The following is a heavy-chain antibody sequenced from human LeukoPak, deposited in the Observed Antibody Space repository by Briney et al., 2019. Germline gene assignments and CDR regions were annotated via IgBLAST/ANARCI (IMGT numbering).Heavy chain of an antibody. CDR2: INHSGST. V-gene: IGHV4-34*01. CDR3: ARHRILNLGWFDP. Sequence: SETLSLTCAVYGGSFSGYYWSWIRQPPGKGLEWIGEINHSGSTNYNPSLKSRVTISVDTSKNQFSLKLSSVTAADTAVYYCARHRILNLGWFDPWGQGTLVTVSS. D-gene: IGHD2-8*01. CDR1: GGSFSGYY. J-gene: IGHJ5*02.